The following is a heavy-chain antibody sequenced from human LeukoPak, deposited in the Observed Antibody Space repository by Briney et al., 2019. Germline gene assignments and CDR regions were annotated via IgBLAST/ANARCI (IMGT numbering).Heavy chain of an antibody. CDR1: GGSFSGYY. V-gene: IGHV4-34*01. J-gene: IGHJ4*02. D-gene: IGHD2-2*02. CDR3: ARAQSIVVVPAAIPSDY. CDR2: INHSGST. Sequence: PSETLSLTCAVYGGSFSGYYWSWIRQPPGKGLEWIGEINHSGSTNYNPSLKSRVTISVDTSKNQFSLKLSSVTAADTAVYYCARAQSIVVVPAAIPSDYWGQGTLVVVSS.